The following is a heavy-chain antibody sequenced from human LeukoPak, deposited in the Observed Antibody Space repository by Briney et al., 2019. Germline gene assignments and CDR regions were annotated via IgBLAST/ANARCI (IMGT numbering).Heavy chain of an antibody. V-gene: IGHV3-48*02. CDR3: ARSVQLWSPVDY. J-gene: IGHJ4*02. CDR1: GFIFSDDN. D-gene: IGHD5-18*01. Sequence: GGSLRLSCAASGFIFSDDNMNWVRQAPGKGLEWVSYISSGSSTIYYADSVKGRFTISRDNAKNSLYLQMNSLTDEDTAVYYCARSVQLWSPVDYWGQGTLVTVSS. CDR2: ISSGSSTI.